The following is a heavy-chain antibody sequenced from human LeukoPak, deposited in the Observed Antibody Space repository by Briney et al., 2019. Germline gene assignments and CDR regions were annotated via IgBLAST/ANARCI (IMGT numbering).Heavy chain of an antibody. CDR3: AREDTAMASPWFDY. D-gene: IGHD5-18*01. CDR2: INPNSGGT. V-gene: IGHV1-2*06. CDR1: GYTFTGYY. J-gene: IGHJ4*02. Sequence: ASVKVSCKASGYTFTGYYMHWVRQAPGQGLEWMGRINPNSGGTNYAQKFQGRVTMTRDTSISTAYMELSRLRSDDTAVYYCAREDTAMASPWFDYWGQGTLVTVSS.